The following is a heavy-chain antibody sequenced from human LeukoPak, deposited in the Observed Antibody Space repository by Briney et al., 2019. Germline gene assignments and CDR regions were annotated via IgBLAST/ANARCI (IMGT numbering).Heavy chain of an antibody. CDR2: INHSGST. CDR1: GGSFSGYY. J-gene: IGHJ5*02. Sequence: SETLSLTCAVYGGSFSGYYWSWIRQPPGKGLEWIGEINHSGSTNYNPSLKSRVTISVDTSKNQFSLKLSSVTPEDTAVYYCARRLTQYDCFDPWGQGILVTVSS. V-gene: IGHV4-34*01. D-gene: IGHD2-2*01. CDR3: ARRLTQYDCFDP.